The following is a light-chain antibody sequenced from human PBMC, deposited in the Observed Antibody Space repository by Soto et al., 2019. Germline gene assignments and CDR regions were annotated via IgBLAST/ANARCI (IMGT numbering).Light chain of an antibody. CDR2: DAS. J-gene: IGKJ3*01. CDR1: QSVSSY. Sequence: EIVLTQSPATLSLSPGERSTLSCRASQSVSSYLAWYQQKPGQAPRLLIYDASNRATGIPARFSGSGSGTDFTLTISSLESEDFAVNYWHQRSNLPPFTFGPGTKVDIK. CDR3: HQRSNLPPFT. V-gene: IGKV3-11*01.